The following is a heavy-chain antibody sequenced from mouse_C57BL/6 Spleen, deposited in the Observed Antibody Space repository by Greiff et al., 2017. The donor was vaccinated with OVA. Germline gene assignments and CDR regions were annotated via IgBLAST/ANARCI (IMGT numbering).Heavy chain of an antibody. CDR2: IRNKANNHAS. J-gene: IGHJ3*01. V-gene: IGHV6-6*01. CDR1: GFTFRDAW. Sequence: EVKVIESGGGLVQPGGSMKLSCAASGFTFRDAWMDWVRQSPVKGLEWVAEIRNKANNHASYYALSVKGMLTISRDDSKSSVYLQMNSLGAEDTGIYYRTRPYYGDSGVYACWGQGTLVTVSA. CDR3: TRPYYGDSGVYAC. D-gene: IGHD1-2*01.